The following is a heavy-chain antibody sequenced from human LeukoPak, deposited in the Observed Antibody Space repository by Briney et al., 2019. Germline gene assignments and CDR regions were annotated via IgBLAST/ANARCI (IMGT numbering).Heavy chain of an antibody. Sequence: GASVKVSCKASGYTFTGYYMHWVRQAPGQGLEWMGWINPNSGGTNYAQKLQGRVTMTRDTSISTAYMELSRLRSDDTAVYYCARSGSDDFWSGYRTPDAFDIWGQGTMVTVSS. CDR3: ARSGSDDFWSGYRTPDAFDI. CDR2: INPNSGGT. J-gene: IGHJ3*02. CDR1: GYTFTGYY. D-gene: IGHD3-3*01. V-gene: IGHV1-2*02.